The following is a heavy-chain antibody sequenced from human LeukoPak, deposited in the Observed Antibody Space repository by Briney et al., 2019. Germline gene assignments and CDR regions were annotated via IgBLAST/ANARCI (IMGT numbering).Heavy chain of an antibody. CDR2: IKYDGSDK. D-gene: IGHD3-22*01. CDR3: ARPSFNSGSYFDH. Sequence: GGSLRLSCAASGFTFSSYWMSWVRQAPGKGLEWVATIKYDGSDKYYVDSVRGRFTISRDNAKNSPYLQMNSLSGEDTAVYFCARPSFNSGSYFDHWGQGTLVTVSS. CDR1: GFTFSSYW. J-gene: IGHJ4*02. V-gene: IGHV3-7*01.